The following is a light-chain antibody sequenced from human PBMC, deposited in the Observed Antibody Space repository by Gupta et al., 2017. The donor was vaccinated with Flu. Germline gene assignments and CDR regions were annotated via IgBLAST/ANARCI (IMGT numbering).Light chain of an antibody. CDR2: DEG. J-gene: IGLJ2*01. CDR1: NIGSNV. V-gene: IGLV3-21*02. CDR3: HESDTTTDKVV. Sequence: GQTAKITCGGNNIGSNVVHWYQQKPGRAPVWRCHDEGDRPSGIPERFFSSTAANTATPPTTSVEEGEEADDYCHESDTTTDKVVFGGGTKLTVL.